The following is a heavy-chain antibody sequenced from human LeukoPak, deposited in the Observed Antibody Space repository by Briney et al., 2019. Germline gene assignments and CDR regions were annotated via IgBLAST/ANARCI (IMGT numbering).Heavy chain of an antibody. CDR3: ARLGGDLYCTSTRCFYDY. V-gene: IGHV5-51*01. CDR1: GYRFTSYW. D-gene: IGHD2-2*01. J-gene: IGHJ4*02. CDR2: IYAGESNT. Sequence: GESLKISCKGSGYRFTSYWIGWVRRMPGKGLEWMGLIYAGESNTRYRPSFQGQVTISVDKSISTAYLQWSSLKASDTAMYYCARLGGDLYCTSTRCFYDYWGQGTLVTVSP.